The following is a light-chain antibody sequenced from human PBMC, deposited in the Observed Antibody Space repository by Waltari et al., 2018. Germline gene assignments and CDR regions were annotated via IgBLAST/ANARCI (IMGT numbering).Light chain of an antibody. CDR3: AAWDDSLKGYV. Sequence: QSVLTQPPSASGTPGQRVTISCSGRTSNIGSNTVTWYQQVPGTAPKLLIYTNNQRPSGVPDRFSGSKSGTSASLAISGPQSEDEADYYCAAWDDSLKGYVFGPGTKVTVL. J-gene: IGLJ1*01. V-gene: IGLV1-44*01. CDR2: TNN. CDR1: TSNIGSNT.